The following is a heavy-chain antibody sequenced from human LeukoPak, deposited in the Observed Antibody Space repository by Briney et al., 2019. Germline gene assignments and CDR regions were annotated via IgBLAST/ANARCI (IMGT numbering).Heavy chain of an antibody. CDR3: ARALSYYYDSSGYSLDY. CDR1: GYTFTSYD. V-gene: IGHV1-8*01. CDR2: MNPNSGNT. D-gene: IGHD3-22*01. J-gene: IGHJ4*02. Sequence: ASVKVSCKASGYTFTSYDINWVRQATGQGLEWMGWMNPNSGNTGYAQKFQGRVTMTRDTSTSTVYMELSSLGSEDTAVYYCARALSYYYDSSGYSLDYWGQGTLVTVSS.